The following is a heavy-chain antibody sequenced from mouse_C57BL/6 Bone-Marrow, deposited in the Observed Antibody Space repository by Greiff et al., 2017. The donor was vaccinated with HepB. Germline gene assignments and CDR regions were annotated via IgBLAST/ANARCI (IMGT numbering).Heavy chain of an antibody. CDR2: IYPGSGST. Sequence: QVQLQQPGAELVKPGASVKMSCKASGYTFTSYWITWVKQRPGQGLEWIGDIYPGSGSTNYNEKFKGKATLTADKSSSTAYMELRSLTSEDSAVYFCARWGYYCSRRAYWGQGTLVTVAA. J-gene: IGHJ3*01. CDR3: ARWGYYCSRRAY. D-gene: IGHD1-1*01. V-gene: IGHV1-55*01. CDR1: GYTFTSYW.